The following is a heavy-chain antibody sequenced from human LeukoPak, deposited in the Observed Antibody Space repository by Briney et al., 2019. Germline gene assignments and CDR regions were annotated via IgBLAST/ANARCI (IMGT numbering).Heavy chain of an antibody. V-gene: IGHV1-69*13. Sequence: ASVKVSCKASGYTFTSYGISWVRQAPGQGLEWMGGIIPIFGTANYAQKFQGRVTITADESTSTAYMELSSLRSEDTAVYYCASMVRGVIPFDYWGQGTLVTVSS. CDR1: GYTFTSYG. CDR2: IIPIFGTA. D-gene: IGHD3-10*01. J-gene: IGHJ4*02. CDR3: ASMVRGVIPFDY.